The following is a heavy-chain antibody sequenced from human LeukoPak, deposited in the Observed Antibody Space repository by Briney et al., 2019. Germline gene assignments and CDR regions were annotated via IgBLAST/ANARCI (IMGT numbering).Heavy chain of an antibody. CDR1: GFTFSSYG. CDR2: ISYDGSNK. D-gene: IGHD3-10*01. Sequence: GGSLRLSCAASGFTFSSYGMHWVRQAPGKGLEWVAVISYDGSNKYYADSVKGRFTISRDNSKNTLYLQMNSLRAEDTAVYYCAKGRVVRGVIEFDYWGQGTLVTVSS. V-gene: IGHV3-30*18. J-gene: IGHJ4*02. CDR3: AKGRVVRGVIEFDY.